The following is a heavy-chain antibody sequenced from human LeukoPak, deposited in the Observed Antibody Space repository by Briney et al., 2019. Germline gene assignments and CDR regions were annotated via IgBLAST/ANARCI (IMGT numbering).Heavy chain of an antibody. Sequence: AGGSLRLSCAASGFMFDDYGMSWVRQAPGKGLEWVGRIRSKANSYATAYAASVKGRFTISRDDSKNTAYLQMNSLKTEDTAVYYCTRYSNWNYGYWYFDLWGRGTLVTVSS. CDR3: TRYSNWNYGYWYFDL. CDR2: IRSKANSYAT. V-gene: IGHV3-73*01. D-gene: IGHD1-7*01. J-gene: IGHJ2*01. CDR1: GFMFDDYG.